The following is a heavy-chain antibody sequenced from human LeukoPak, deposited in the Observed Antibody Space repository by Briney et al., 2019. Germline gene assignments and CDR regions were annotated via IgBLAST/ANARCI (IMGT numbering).Heavy chain of an antibody. CDR2: ISGIDGST. J-gene: IGHJ4*02. CDR1: GFSLRNQA. CDR3: ARRTRDGYNTPIDF. V-gene: IGHV3-23*01. Sequence: GGSLRLSCAAAGFSLRNQAMNGVRQPPGKGLELVSGISGIDGSTYYADSVKGRFTISSDNSKNTLYLQMDSLGAEDTAVYFCARRTRDGYNTPIDFWGQGTLVTVSS. D-gene: IGHD5-24*01.